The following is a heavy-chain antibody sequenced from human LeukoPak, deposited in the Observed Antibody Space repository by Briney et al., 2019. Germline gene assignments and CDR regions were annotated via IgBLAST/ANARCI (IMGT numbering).Heavy chain of an antibody. D-gene: IGHD6-6*01. CDR1: GGSISSYY. Sequence: SETLSLTCTVSGGSISSYYWSWLRQPPGKGLEWIGYIYYSGSTNYNPSLKSRVTISVDTSKNQFSLKLSSVTAADTAVYYCARSSIAARTRRYYYYYYMDVWGKGTTVTVSS. CDR3: ARSSIAARTRRYYYYYYMDV. J-gene: IGHJ6*03. CDR2: IYYSGST. V-gene: IGHV4-59*01.